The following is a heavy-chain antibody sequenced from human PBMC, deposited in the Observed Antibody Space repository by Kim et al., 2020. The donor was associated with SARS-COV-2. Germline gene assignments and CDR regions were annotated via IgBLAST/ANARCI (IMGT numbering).Heavy chain of an antibody. Sequence: GGSLRLSCAASGFTFSSYAMSWVRQAPGKGLEWVSAISGSGGSTYYADSVKGRFTISRDNSKNTLYLQMNSLRAEDTAVYYCAKATPYQYPQDHGYFDYWGQGTLVTVSS. J-gene: IGHJ4*02. V-gene: IGHV3-23*01. CDR3: AKATPYQYPQDHGYFDY. D-gene: IGHD2-2*02. CDR1: GFTFSSYA. CDR2: ISGSGGST.